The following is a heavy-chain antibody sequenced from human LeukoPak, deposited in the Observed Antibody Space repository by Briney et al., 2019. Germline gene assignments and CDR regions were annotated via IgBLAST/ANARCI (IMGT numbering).Heavy chain of an antibody. CDR3: VRGMRGSGWYEEGKFDY. CDR2: MNPNNDHT. J-gene: IGHJ4*02. V-gene: IGHV1-8*01. CDR1: GYTFTSYD. Sequence: EASVKVSCKASGYTFTSYDINWVRQATGQGLEWMGWMNPNNDHTGYAQKFQGRVTMSSNTSISTAYMDLSSLRSEDTAVYYCVRGMRGSGWYEEGKFDYWGQGALVTVSS. D-gene: IGHD6-19*01.